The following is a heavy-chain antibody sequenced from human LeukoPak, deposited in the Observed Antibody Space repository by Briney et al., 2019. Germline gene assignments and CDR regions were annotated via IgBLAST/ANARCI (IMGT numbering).Heavy chain of an antibody. Sequence: GGSLRLSCAASGFTFNSYWMSWVRQAPGKGLEWVANIKQDGSEKYYVDSVKGRFTISRDNAKNSLYLQMNSLRAEDTAVYYWARRGGGGSSSSKYYFDYWGQGTLVTVSS. CDR3: ARRGGGGSSSSKYYFDY. CDR2: IKQDGSEK. V-gene: IGHV3-7*01. D-gene: IGHD6-6*01. CDR1: GFTFNSYW. J-gene: IGHJ4*02.